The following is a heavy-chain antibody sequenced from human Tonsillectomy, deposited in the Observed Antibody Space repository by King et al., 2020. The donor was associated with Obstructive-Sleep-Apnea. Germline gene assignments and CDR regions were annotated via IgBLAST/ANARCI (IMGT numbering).Heavy chain of an antibody. V-gene: IGHV3-23*04. J-gene: IGHJ5*02. CDR1: GLTFSSYA. CDR2: IGGSGDST. D-gene: IGHD6-19*01. Sequence: VQLVESGGGLVQPGGSLRLSCAASGLTFSSYAMSWVRQAPGKGLEWVSAIGGSGDSTYCADSVKGRFTISRANSKNTLYLQMNSLRVEDTAVYYCASRFSSGWYLAWGQGTLVTVSS. CDR3: ASRFSSGWYLA.